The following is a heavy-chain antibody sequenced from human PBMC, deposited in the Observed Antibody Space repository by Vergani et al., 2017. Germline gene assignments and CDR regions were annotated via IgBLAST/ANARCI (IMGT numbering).Heavy chain of an antibody. CDR1: GYTFTGYD. CDR3: ARVVRVIVVVPPPMDV. Sequence: QVQLVQSGAEVKKPGASVKVSCKASGYTFTGYDINWVRQATGQGLEWMGWMNPNSGKTSYAQKFQGRVTMTRNTSISTAYMELSSLRSEDTAVYYCARVVRVIVVVPPPMDVWGKGTTVTVSS. CDR2: MNPNSGKT. V-gene: IGHV1-8*01. D-gene: IGHD2-2*01. J-gene: IGHJ6*04.